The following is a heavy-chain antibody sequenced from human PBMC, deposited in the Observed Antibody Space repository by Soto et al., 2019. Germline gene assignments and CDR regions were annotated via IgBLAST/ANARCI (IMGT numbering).Heavy chain of an antibody. CDR2: INPHGSAT. Sequence: GGSLRLSCAASGFTFSSYWMHWVRQAPGKGLVWVSRINPHGSATNYADSVKGRFTISRDNAKNTLYLQMNSLRAEDTAVFYCGRGGSDSPMAPGYWGQGTLVTVSS. CDR3: GRGGSDSPMAPGY. V-gene: IGHV3-74*01. CDR1: GFTFSSYW. D-gene: IGHD5-18*01. J-gene: IGHJ4*02.